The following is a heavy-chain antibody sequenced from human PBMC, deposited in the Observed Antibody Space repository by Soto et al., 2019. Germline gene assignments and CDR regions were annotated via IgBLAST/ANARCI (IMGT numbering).Heavy chain of an antibody. CDR2: IIPILGIV. J-gene: IGHJ4*02. CDR3: AKGLMIVVVEGFDY. D-gene: IGHD3-22*01. CDR1: GGTFSSYT. V-gene: IGHV1-69*02. Sequence: SVKVSCKASGGTFSSYTISWVRQAPGQGLEWMGRIIPILGIVNYAQKFQGRVTIIADKSTSTAYMELSSLRSEDTAVYYCAKGLMIVVVEGFDYWGQGTLVTVSS.